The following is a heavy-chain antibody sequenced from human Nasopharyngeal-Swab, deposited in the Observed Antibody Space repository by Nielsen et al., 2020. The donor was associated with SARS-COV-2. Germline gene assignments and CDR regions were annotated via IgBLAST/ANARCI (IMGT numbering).Heavy chain of an antibody. CDR1: GFTFSSYG. V-gene: IGHV3-33*01. CDR2: IWYDGSNK. CDR3: ARDLAVGDTAMADY. J-gene: IGHJ4*02. D-gene: IGHD5-18*01. Sequence: GGSLRLSCAASGFTFSSYGMHWVRQAPGKGLEWVAGIWYDGSNKYYADSVKGRFTISRDNSKNTLYLQMNSLRAEDTAVYYCARDLAVGDTAMADYWGQGTLVTVSS.